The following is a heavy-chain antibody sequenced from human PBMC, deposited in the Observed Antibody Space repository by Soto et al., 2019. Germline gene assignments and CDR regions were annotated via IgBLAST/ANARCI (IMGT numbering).Heavy chain of an antibody. CDR3: ARAPLSLRGVSEFDV. D-gene: IGHD2-8*01. CDR2: ISYSGST. V-gene: IGHV4-59*01. Sequence: SETLSLTCTVSGGSTTAYYLNSIRQPPVKVLEWIGYISYSGSTSYNPSLKGRVTILGDTSNNQSSLRLSSVTAADTALYYCARAPLSLRGVSEFDVWGQGTVVTVS. CDR1: GGSTTAYY. J-gene: IGHJ5*02.